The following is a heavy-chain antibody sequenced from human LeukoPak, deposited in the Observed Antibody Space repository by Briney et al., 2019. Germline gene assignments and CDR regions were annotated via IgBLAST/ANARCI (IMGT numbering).Heavy chain of an antibody. V-gene: IGHV3-53*01. J-gene: IGHJ6*03. CDR1: GFTFSFNY. Sequence: GGSLRLSCAASGFTFSFNYMSWVRQAPGKGLEWISVIYSGGSTYYADSVKGRFTISRDESKNTLYLQMNSLRAEDTAIYYCARAQWRTYSYYYMDVWGKGTTVTVSS. D-gene: IGHD6-19*01. CDR2: IYSGGST. CDR3: ARAQWRTYSYYYMDV.